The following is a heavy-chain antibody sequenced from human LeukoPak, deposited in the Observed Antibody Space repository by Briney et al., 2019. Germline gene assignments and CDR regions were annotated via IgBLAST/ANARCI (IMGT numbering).Heavy chain of an antibody. Sequence: SETLSLTCTVSGGSISSSSYYWGWIRQPPGKGLEWIGRIYTSGSTNYNPSLKSRVTMSVDTSKNQFSLKLSSVTAADTAVYYCARAKRGPVHYYMDVWGKGTTVTISS. CDR3: ARAKRGPVHYYMDV. CDR2: IYTSGST. D-gene: IGHD3-16*01. CDR1: GGSISSSSYY. V-gene: IGHV4-39*07. J-gene: IGHJ6*03.